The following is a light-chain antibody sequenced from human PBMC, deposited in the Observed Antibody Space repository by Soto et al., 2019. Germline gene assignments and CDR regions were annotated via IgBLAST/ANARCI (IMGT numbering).Light chain of an antibody. CDR1: QGISSA. CDR2: DAS. J-gene: IGKJ3*01. CDR3: QQFDDYPFT. Sequence: AIQLTQYPSSLSASVGDRVTITCRASQGISSALAWSQQTPGRAPKLLIYDASTLESGVTSRFSGSRSGTDFTLTVTSLQPEDFAPYYCQQFDDYPFTFGPGTKVD. V-gene: IGKV1D-13*01.